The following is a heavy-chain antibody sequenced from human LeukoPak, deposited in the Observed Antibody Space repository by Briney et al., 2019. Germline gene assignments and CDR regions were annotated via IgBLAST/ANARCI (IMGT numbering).Heavy chain of an antibody. D-gene: IGHD4-17*01. J-gene: IGHJ5*02. CDR3: ARTVTTAQDDLGWFDP. CDR2: ISAYNGNT. V-gene: IGHV1-18*01. CDR1: GYTFTSYG. Sequence: GASVKVSCKASGYTFTSYGISWVRQAPGQGLEWMGWISAYNGNTNYAQKLQGRVTVTTDTSTSTAYMELRSLRSDDTAVYYCARTVTTAQDDLGWFDPWGQRTLVTVSS.